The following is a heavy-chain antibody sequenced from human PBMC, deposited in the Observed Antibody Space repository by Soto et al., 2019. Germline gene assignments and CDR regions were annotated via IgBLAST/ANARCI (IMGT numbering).Heavy chain of an antibody. D-gene: IGHD3-10*01. CDR2: IYYSGST. Sequence: QVQLQESGPGLVKPSQTLSLTCTVSGGSISSGGYYWSWIRQHPGKGLEWIGYIYYSGSTYYKPSLNSRVTTSVDTSKNQFSLKLSCVTAAHTAVYSCATYGSETYKQTTFDYWGQGTLVTVSS. CDR3: ATYGSETYKQTTFDY. V-gene: IGHV4-31*03. J-gene: IGHJ4*02. CDR1: GGSISSGGYY.